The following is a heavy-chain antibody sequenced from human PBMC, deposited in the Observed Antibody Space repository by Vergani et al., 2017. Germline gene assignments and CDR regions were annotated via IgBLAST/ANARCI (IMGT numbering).Heavy chain of an antibody. V-gene: IGHV1-69*08. J-gene: IGHJ6*02. Sequence: QVQLVQSGAEMKKPGSSVKVSCKSSGGTFSSYTFIWVRLAPGQGLDWMGSIVPILDRKEYAQKFQGRVAITADTSTSTVYMELSSLRSEDTAVYYCARDLGRSRVHSHYGMCVWGQGTTVTVSS. CDR2: IVPILDRK. CDR3: ARDLGRSRVHSHYGMCV. D-gene: IGHD7-27*01. CDR1: GGTFSSYT.